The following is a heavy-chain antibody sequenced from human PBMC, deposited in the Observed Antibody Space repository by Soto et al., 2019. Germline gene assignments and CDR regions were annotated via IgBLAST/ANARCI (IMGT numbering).Heavy chain of an antibody. J-gene: IGHJ5*01. D-gene: IGHD4-17*01. CDR2: IYYSGST. CDR1: GGSISSYY. CDR3: ARVRRAYGENNWFDS. Sequence: SXTLSLTCTVSGGSISSYYWSWIRQPPGKGLEWIGYIYYSGSTNYNPSLKSRVTISVDTSKNQFSLKLRSVTAADTAVYYCARVRRAYGENNWFDSLGQGTQVTVSS. V-gene: IGHV4-59*01.